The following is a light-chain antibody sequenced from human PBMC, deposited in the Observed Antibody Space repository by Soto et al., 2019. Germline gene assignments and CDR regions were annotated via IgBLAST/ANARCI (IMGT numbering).Light chain of an antibody. CDR1: QSVSSN. J-gene: IGKJ3*01. CDR2: GAS. V-gene: IGKV3-15*01. Sequence: EIVMTQSPATLSVSPGERATLSCRASQSVSSNLAWYQQKPGQAPRLLIYGASTRATGIPARFSGSGSGTEFTLTISSLQSQDFAVYYCQQYNNWPPVTFGPGTKVDIK. CDR3: QQYNNWPPVT.